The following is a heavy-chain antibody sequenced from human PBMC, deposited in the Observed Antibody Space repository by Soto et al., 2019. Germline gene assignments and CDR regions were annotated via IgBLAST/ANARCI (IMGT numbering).Heavy chain of an antibody. CDR3: ASSIAAPGPSGYFQH. J-gene: IGHJ1*01. V-gene: IGHV4-39*01. CDR1: GASISSTSHF. Sequence: SETLSLTCSVSGASISSTSHFWGWIRQTPGKGLEWIVSVYNSATKFYNPSLESRVTLSVDASKNEFSLKLSSVSAADTAVYYSASSIAAPGPSGYFQHWGQGTLVTVSS. D-gene: IGHD6-25*01. CDR2: VYNSATK.